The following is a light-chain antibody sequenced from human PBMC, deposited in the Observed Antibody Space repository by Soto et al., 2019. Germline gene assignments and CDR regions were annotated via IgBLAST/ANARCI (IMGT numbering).Light chain of an antibody. J-gene: IGKJ5*01. CDR2: DAS. Sequence: EIVLTQSPATLASSPGERATLSCRASQSVSRYLAWYQQKPGQAPRLLIYDASNRATAIPARFSGSGSGTDFTLTISSLDPEDFAVYYCQQRSSWPSITFGQGTRLEIK. CDR3: QQRSSWPSIT. CDR1: QSVSRY. V-gene: IGKV3-11*01.